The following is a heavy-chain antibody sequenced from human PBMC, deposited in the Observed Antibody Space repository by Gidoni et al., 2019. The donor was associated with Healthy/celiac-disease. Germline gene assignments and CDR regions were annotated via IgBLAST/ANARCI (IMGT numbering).Heavy chain of an antibody. J-gene: IGHJ6*02. D-gene: IGHD6-13*01. CDR3: ARGVSPAAGQYRDYYYYYGMDV. CDR2: IYYSGST. V-gene: IGHV4-39*01. CDR1: GAPISSSSYY. Sequence: QLQLQESGPGLVKPSETLSLTCTVSGAPISSSSYYWGWIRQPPGKGVELIGGIYYSGSTYYNPYLKSRVTISVDTSKNQFSLKLSSVTAADTAVYYCARGVSPAAGQYRDYYYYYGMDVWGQGTTVTVSS.